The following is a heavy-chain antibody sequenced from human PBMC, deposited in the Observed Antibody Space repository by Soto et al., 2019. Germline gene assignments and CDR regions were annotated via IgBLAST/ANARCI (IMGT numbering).Heavy chain of an antibody. J-gene: IGHJ6*02. V-gene: IGHV1-46*01. CDR2: NNLSGGST. CDR3: ARQGCYYGMDV. CDR1: GYTVTSYY. Sequence: QVQLVQSEAEVKKPGDSVKVSCKASGYTVTSYYMHWVRTASGQGLQWMGINNLSGGSTSYAQRNEGRVTMTRYTSTSTVYMELSSLKSDDTAVYYCARQGCYYGMDVWGQGTTVTVSS.